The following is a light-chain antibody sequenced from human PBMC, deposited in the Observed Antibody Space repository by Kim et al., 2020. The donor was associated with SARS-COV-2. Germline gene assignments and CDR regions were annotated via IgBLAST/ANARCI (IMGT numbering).Light chain of an antibody. CDR1: QGISKD. J-gene: IGKJ1*01. V-gene: IGKV1-27*01. CDR2: AAS. Sequence: ASVGDRVTITCRASQGISKDLAWYQQKPVNAPKLLIFAASALQSGVPTRFSGSGSGTDFTLTISSLQPEDVATYYCQKYNGAPWTFGQGTKVDIK. CDR3: QKYNGAPWT.